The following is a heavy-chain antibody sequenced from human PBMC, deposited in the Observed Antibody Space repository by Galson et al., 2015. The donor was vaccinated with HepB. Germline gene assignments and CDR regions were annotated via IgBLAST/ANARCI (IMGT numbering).Heavy chain of an antibody. CDR1: GFTFSSYG. Sequence: SLRLSCAASGFTFSSYGMHWVRQAPGKGLEWVAVISYDGSNKYYADSVKGRFTISRDNSKNTLYLQMNSLRAEDTAVYYCAKGGVRVTPPFDAFDIWGQGTMVTVSS. CDR3: AKGGVRVTPPFDAFDI. D-gene: IGHD3-10*01. V-gene: IGHV3-30*18. J-gene: IGHJ3*02. CDR2: ISYDGSNK.